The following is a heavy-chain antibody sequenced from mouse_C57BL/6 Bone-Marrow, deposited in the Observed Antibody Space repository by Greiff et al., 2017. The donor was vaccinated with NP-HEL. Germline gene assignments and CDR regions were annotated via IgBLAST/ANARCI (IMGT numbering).Heavy chain of an antibody. D-gene: IGHD4-1*01. CDR3: ARRLAHWDYDV. V-gene: IGHV1-80*01. CDR1: GYAFSSYW. J-gene: IGHJ1*03. Sequence: QVQLQQSGAELVKPGASVKISCKASGYAFSSYWMNWVQQRPGKGLEWIGQIYPGDGDTNYNGKFKGKATLTADKSSSTAYMQLSSLTSEDSAVYFCARRLAHWDYDVWGTGTTVTVSS. CDR2: IYPGDGDT.